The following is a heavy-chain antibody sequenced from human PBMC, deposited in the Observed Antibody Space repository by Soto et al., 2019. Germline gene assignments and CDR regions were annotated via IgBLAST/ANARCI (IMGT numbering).Heavy chain of an antibody. J-gene: IGHJ6*02. D-gene: IGHD5-18*01. V-gene: IGHV3-66*03. CDR2: ISNCGNT. CDR3: ARGPDTAICRDTIPRVGTTYYYYGVDV. CDR1: GFSVSTNY. Sequence: EVQLVESGGDSIQPGGSLRLSCAASGFSVSTNYMSWLRQAPGKGLEWVSRISNCGNTSYANSVKGRFTISRDDSRNTLYLQMNSLRVEDTAVYYCARGPDTAICRDTIPRVGTTYYYYGVDVWGQGTTVTVSS.